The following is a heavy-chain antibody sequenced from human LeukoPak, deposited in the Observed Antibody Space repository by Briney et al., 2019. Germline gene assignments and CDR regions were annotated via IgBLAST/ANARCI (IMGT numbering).Heavy chain of an antibody. J-gene: IGHJ5*02. CDR1: GFTVNKYS. CDR2: ISGSSSGSTI. CDR3: ARDRGQTSNWFDP. D-gene: IGHD5-12*01. Sequence: GGSLRLSCAASGFTVNKYSMNWVRQAPGKGLEWVSYISGSSSGSTIYYADSVKGRFTISRDNAKNSLYLQMNSLRAEDTAVYYCARDRGQTSNWFDPWGQGTLVTVSS. V-gene: IGHV3-48*04.